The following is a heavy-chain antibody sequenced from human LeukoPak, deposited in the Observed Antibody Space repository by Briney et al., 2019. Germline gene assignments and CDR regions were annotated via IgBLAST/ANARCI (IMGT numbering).Heavy chain of an antibody. Sequence: PGGSLRLSCVVSGFTFTNSWMTWVRQAPGKGLEWVANIKQDGSEKHYVDSVKGRFTTSRDNVKKSLHLQMNSLRVEDTAVYYCAREPGIGYAFDIWGQGTMVTVSS. CDR2: IKQDGSEK. D-gene: IGHD3-10*01. CDR1: GFTFTNSW. J-gene: IGHJ3*02. CDR3: AREPGIGYAFDI. V-gene: IGHV3-7*01.